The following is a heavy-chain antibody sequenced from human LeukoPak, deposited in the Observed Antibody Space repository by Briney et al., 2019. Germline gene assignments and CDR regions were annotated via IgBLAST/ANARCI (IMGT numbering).Heavy chain of an antibody. Sequence: GALRLLCAGSGITFRNALIGRVRQAPREGLEWVGRNKSKTDGGTTDYAAPVKGRFTISRDDSKNTLYLQMNSLKTEDTAVYYCTTDLGYSSGWYRGDLDYWGQGTLVTVSS. J-gene: IGHJ4*02. V-gene: IGHV3-15*01. D-gene: IGHD6-19*01. CDR1: GITFRNAL. CDR3: TTDLGYSSGWYRGDLDY. CDR2: NKSKTDGGTT.